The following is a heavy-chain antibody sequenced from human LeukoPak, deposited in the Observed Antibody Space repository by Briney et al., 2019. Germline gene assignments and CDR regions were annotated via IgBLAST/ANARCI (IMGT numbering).Heavy chain of an antibody. J-gene: IGHJ4*02. CDR1: GGSFSGYY. V-gene: IGHV4-34*01. CDR2: INHSGST. Sequence: PSETLSLTCAVYGGSFSGYYWSWIRQPPGKGLEWIGEINHSGSTNYNPSLKSRVTISVDTSKNQFSLKLSSVTAADTAVYYCARGTDSYGPFDYWGQGTLVTVSS. CDR3: ARGTDSYGPFDY. D-gene: IGHD5-18*01.